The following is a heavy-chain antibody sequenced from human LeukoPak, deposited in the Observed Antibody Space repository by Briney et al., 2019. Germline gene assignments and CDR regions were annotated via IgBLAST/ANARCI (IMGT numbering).Heavy chain of an antibody. V-gene: IGHV5-51*01. CDR3: ARGFWSGYYVFDY. D-gene: IGHD3-3*01. Sequence: GASLQISCKGSGSNFTSYWSGWVRQLPGKGLEWMGIIYPGYSDTRYSPSFQGQVTISPDKSISTAYLQWSSLKASDTAMYYCARGFWSGYYVFDYWGQGTLVTVSS. CDR2: IYPGYSDT. CDR1: GSNFTSYW. J-gene: IGHJ4*02.